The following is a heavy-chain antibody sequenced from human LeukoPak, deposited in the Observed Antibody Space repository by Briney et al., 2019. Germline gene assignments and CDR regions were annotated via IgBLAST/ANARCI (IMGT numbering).Heavy chain of an antibody. CDR2: IYYSGST. CDR3: AREGSIAVAGSHVHFDY. CDR1: GVSISSGGYY. J-gene: IGHJ4*02. D-gene: IGHD6-19*01. Sequence: SETLSLTCTVSGVSISSGGYYWSWIRQHPGKGLEWIGYIYYSGSTYYNPSLKSRVTISVDTSKNQFSLKLSSVTAADTAVYYCAREGSIAVAGSHVHFDYWGQGTLVTVSS. V-gene: IGHV4-31*03.